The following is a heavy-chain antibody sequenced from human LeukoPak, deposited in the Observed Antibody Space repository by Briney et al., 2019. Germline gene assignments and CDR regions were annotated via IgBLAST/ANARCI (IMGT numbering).Heavy chain of an antibody. CDR2: IIPIFGTA. CDR3: AREDGHCSSTSCLYYFDY. Sequence: ASVKVSCKASGGTFSSYAISWVRQAPGQGLEWMGGIIPIFGTANYAQKFQGRVTITADESTSTAYMELSSLRSEDTAVYYCAREDGHCSSTSCLYYFDYWGQGTLVTASS. V-gene: IGHV1-69*13. J-gene: IGHJ4*02. CDR1: GGTFSSYA. D-gene: IGHD2-2*03.